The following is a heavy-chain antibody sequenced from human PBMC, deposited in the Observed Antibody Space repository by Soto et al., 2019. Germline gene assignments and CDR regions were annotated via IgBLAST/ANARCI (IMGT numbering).Heavy chain of an antibody. V-gene: IGHV1-69*01. Sequence: QVQLVQSGAEVKKPGSSVKVSCKASGGTFSSYAISWVRQAPGQGLEWMGGIIPIFGTANYAQKFQGRVTITADESTSTAYMELSSLRPEDTAVYYCARDPVIAARPPAADYYYYYGMDVWGQGTTVTVSS. D-gene: IGHD6-6*01. J-gene: IGHJ6*02. CDR3: ARDPVIAARPPAADYYYYYGMDV. CDR2: IIPIFGTA. CDR1: GGTFSSYA.